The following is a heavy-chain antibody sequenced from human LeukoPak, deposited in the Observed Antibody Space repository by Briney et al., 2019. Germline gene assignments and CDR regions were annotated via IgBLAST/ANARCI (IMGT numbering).Heavy chain of an antibody. J-gene: IGHJ4*02. CDR3: AGGGDFDY. CDR2: ISRTSEYI. V-gene: IGHV3-21*01. CDR1: GFSFSIYF. Sequence: PGGSLRLSCAASGFSFSIYFMTWVRQASGKGLEWVSSISRTSEYIHYADSVRGRFAISRDNAKNSVYLQMNSLRAEDTAVYFCAGGGDFDYWGQGILVTVSA. D-gene: IGHD3-16*01.